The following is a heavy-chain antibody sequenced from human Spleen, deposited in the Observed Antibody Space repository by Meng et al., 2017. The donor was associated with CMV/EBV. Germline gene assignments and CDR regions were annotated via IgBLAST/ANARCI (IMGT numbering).Heavy chain of an antibody. CDR2: INPNSGGT. J-gene: IGHJ4*02. CDR3: ARIASIAARPPDY. D-gene: IGHD6-6*01. CDR1: GYTFTGYY. Sequence: ASVKVSCKASGYTFTGYYMHWVRRAPGQGLEWMGWINPNSGGTNYAQKFQGRVTMTRDTSISTAYMELSRLRSDDTAVYYCARIASIAARPPDYWGQGTLVTVSS. V-gene: IGHV1-2*02.